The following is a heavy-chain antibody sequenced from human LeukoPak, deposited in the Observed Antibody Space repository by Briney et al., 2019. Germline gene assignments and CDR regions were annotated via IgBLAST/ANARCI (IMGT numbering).Heavy chain of an antibody. D-gene: IGHD3-22*01. J-gene: IGHJ4*02. Sequence: PRGSLRLSCATSGFTFTSYAMNWVRQAPGKGLEWVSGVTGSGGSIYYADSVKGRFTISRDNTKNMLFLQMNSLRAEDTALYFCAKGDRSGYWTSFDCWGQGTLVTVSS. CDR1: GFTFTSYA. CDR2: VTGSGGSI. V-gene: IGHV3-23*01. CDR3: AKGDRSGYWTSFDC.